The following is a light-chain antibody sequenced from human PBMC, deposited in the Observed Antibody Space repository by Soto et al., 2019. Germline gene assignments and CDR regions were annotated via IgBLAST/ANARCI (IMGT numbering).Light chain of an antibody. Sequence: DLQMTQSPSTLSASVGDRVTITCRASQSVNNWLAWYQQKPGKAPKLLIYDASNLESGVPSRFSGSGSGTEFSLTISSLQADDFATYYCQQYKSYWTFGQGTNVEIK. CDR3: QQYKSYWT. V-gene: IGKV1-5*01. CDR2: DAS. CDR1: QSVNNW. J-gene: IGKJ1*01.